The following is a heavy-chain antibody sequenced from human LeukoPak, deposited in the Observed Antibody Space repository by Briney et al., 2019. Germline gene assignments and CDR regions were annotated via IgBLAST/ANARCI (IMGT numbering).Heavy chain of an antibody. CDR3: ARGSGTDY. CDR1: GFTISTHE. CDR2: ISDSGNTI. D-gene: IGHD1-14*01. J-gene: IGHJ4*02. V-gene: IGHV3-48*03. Sequence: PGGSLRLSCAASGFTISTHEMNWVRQAPGKGLEWLSYISDSGNTIYYADSVKGRFTISRDTGKNSLYLQMNSLRAEDTAIYYCARGSGTDYWGQGTLVTVSS.